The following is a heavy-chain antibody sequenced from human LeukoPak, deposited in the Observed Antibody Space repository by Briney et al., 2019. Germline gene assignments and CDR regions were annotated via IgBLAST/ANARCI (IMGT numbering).Heavy chain of an antibody. CDR1: GFTLGNHG. CDR3: ARHRGSIFEGYMDV. J-gene: IGHJ6*03. Sequence: GTSLRLSCAASGFTLGNHGMHWVRQAPGKGLEWVALIFSNGVNKYCADSMKGRSTISRDTSKNTLFLEMESLRTEDTAVYYCARHRGSIFEGYMDVWGKGTTVTVSS. CDR2: IFSNGVNK. D-gene: IGHD3-9*01. V-gene: IGHV3-33*01.